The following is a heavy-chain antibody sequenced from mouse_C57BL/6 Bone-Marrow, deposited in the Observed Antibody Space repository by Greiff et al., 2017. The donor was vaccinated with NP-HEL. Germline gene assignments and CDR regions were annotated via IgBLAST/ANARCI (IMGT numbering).Heavy chain of an antibody. Sequence: LQESGPGLVKPSQSLSLTCSVTGYSITSGYYWNWIRQFPGNKLEWLGYISYDGSNNYHPSLKNRISITRDTSKNQFFLKLKSVTTEDTATYYCVVAEGEYAMDYWGQGTSVTVSS. CDR3: VVAEGEYAMDY. D-gene: IGHD1-1*01. CDR2: ISYDGSN. CDR1: GYSITSGYY. V-gene: IGHV3-6*01. J-gene: IGHJ4*01.